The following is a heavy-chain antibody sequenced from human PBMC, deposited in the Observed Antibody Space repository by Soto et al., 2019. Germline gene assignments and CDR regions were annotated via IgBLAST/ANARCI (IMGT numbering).Heavy chain of an antibody. V-gene: IGHV3-53*01. CDR2: LYDLDGT. Sequence: DVQLVESGGGLIQPGGSLRLSCAAFGLTVSGKYYMAWVRQAPGKGLEWLSGLYDLDGTYYADSVKGRFITSGDSSKNIVYHQINDLSPDETAVYDCATWHLREHAYDVWGQGTTVTVSS. D-gene: IGHD4-17*01. CDR1: GLTVSGKYY. J-gene: IGHJ3*01. CDR3: ATWHLREHAYDV.